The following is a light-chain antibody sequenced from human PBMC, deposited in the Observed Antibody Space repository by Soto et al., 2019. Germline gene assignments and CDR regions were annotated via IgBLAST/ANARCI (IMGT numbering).Light chain of an antibody. Sequence: DIQMTQSPSTLSASVGDRVTITSRASQSISSWLAWYQQKPGKAPKLLIYDASSLESGVPSRFSGSGSGTEFTLTISSLQPDDFATYYCQQYNSYWTLGQGTKVDI. CDR2: DAS. CDR1: QSISSW. V-gene: IGKV1-5*01. CDR3: QQYNSYWT. J-gene: IGKJ1*01.